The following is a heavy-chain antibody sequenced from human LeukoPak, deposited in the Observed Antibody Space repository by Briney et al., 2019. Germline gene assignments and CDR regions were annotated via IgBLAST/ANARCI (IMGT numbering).Heavy chain of an antibody. V-gene: IGHV3-74*01. J-gene: IGHJ6*03. D-gene: IGHD2-15*01. Sequence: GGSLRLSRAASGFTFSSYWMHWVRQAPGKGLEWGSRINSDGSSTSYADSVKGRFTISRDNAKNTLYLQMNSLRAEDTAVYYCARDQGYCSGGSCSYYYYYYMDVWGKGTTVTVSS. CDR2: INSDGSST. CDR3: ARDQGYCSGGSCSYYYYYYMDV. CDR1: GFTFSSYW.